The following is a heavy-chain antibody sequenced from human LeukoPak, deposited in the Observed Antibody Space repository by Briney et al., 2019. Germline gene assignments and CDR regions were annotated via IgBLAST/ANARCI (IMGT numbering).Heavy chain of an antibody. J-gene: IGHJ6*03. D-gene: IGHD4-17*01. CDR1: GGTFSSYA. CDR2: IIPIFGTA. Sequence: ASVKVSCKASGGTFSSYAISWVRQAPGQGLEWMGGIIPIFGTANYAQKFQGRVTITADESTSTAYMELSSLRSEDTAVYYCARGDGDRDYYYYMDVWGKGTTVTISS. V-gene: IGHV1-69*13. CDR3: ARGDGDRDYYYYMDV.